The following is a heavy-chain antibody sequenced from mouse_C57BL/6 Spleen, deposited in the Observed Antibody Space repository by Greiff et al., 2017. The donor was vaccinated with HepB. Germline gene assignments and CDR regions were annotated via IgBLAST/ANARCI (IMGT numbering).Heavy chain of an antibody. Sequence: EVQLQQSGPELVKPGASVKISCKASGYTFTDYYMNWVKQSHGKSLEWIGDINPNNGGTSYNQKFKGKATLTVDKSSSTAYMELRSLTSEDSAVYYCARYYGSSYDAYWGQGTLVTVSA. CDR3: ARYYGSSYDAY. D-gene: IGHD1-1*01. J-gene: IGHJ3*01. CDR1: GYTFTDYY. CDR2: INPNNGGT. V-gene: IGHV1-26*01.